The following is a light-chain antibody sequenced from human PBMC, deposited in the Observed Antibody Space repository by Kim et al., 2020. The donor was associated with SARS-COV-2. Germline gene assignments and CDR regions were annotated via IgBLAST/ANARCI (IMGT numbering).Light chain of an antibody. CDR3: QQYGSSPLT. Sequence: LSPGERVTLSCRASQSVSSGSLAWYQQKPGQTPRLLIYAASTRASGVLDRFSGSGSGTDFTLTISRLEPEDFAVYYCQQYGSSPLTFGGGTKLEI. J-gene: IGKJ4*01. CDR2: AAS. V-gene: IGKV3-20*01. CDR1: QSVSSGS.